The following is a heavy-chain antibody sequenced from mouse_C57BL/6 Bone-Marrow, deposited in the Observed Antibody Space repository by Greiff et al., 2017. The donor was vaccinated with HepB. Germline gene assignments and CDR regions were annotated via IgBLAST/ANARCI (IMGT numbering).Heavy chain of an antibody. CDR2: INPNYGTT. J-gene: IGHJ3*01. Sequence: VHVKQSGPELVKPGASVKISCKASGYSFTDYNMNWVKQSNGKSLEWIGVINPNYGTTSYNQKFKGKATLTVDQSSSTAYMQLNSLTSEDSAVYYCARWEDYYGSTWFAYWGQGTLVTVSA. V-gene: IGHV1-39*01. CDR1: GYSFTDYN. CDR3: ARWEDYYGSTWFAY. D-gene: IGHD1-1*01.